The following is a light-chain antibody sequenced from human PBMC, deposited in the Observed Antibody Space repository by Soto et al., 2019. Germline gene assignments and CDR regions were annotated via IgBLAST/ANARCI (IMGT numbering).Light chain of an antibody. Sequence: DIVMTQSPNSLAVSLGERATLNCKSSQRVLYTSNNKHYLAWYQQKPRQPPKLLISWASTRESGVPDRFSASGSGTGSTLTISSPPAEDVAVYYSPHYYRSPLTFGGGTKVAIK. CDR1: QRVLYTSNNKHY. CDR3: PHYYRSPLT. V-gene: IGKV4-1*01. CDR2: WAS. J-gene: IGKJ4*01.